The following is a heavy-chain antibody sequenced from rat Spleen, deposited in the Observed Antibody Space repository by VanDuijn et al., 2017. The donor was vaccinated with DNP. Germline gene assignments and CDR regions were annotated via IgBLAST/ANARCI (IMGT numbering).Heavy chain of an antibody. J-gene: IGHJ2*01. CDR1: GFTFNNYW. CDR2: ITSSGGDT. V-gene: IGHV5-31*01. D-gene: IGHD1-11*01. CDR3: ARGGRSYFDY. Sequence: EVQLVESGGGLVQPGGSLKVSCVVSGFTFNNYWMTYFRQVPGKGLEWVASITSSGGDTFYPDSVKGRFTISRDNVKSTLYLQMDSLRSEDTATYYCARGGRSYFDYWGQGVMVTVSS.